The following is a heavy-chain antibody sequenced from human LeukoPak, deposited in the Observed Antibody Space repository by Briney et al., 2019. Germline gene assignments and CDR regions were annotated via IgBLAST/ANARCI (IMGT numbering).Heavy chain of an antibody. CDR1: GFTFSSYD. J-gene: IGHJ6*02. Sequence: PGGSLRLSCAASGFTFSSYDMHWVRQATGKGLEWVSATGTAGDPYYPGSVKGRFTISRENAKNSLYLQMNSLRAGDTAVYYCARAHRRPRIYDSSGYPIYYYYGMDVWGQGTTVTVSS. D-gene: IGHD3-22*01. CDR2: TGTAGDP. V-gene: IGHV3-13*05. CDR3: ARAHRRPRIYDSSGYPIYYYYGMDV.